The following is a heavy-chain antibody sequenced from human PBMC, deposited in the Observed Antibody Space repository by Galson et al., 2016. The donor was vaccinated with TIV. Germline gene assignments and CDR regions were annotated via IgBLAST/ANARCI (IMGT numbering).Heavy chain of an antibody. CDR3: AKDSTYSGGWFWFY. V-gene: IGHV3-21*06. CDR1: GFTFSRAD. Sequence: SLRLSCATSGFTFSRADINWVRQAPGKGLEWVSYISATGTYKYYADSVMGRFTISRDNAQNSLYLQLDSLRAEDTGVYYCAKDSTYSGGWFWFYWGQGTLVTVSS. D-gene: IGHD6-19*01. CDR2: ISATGTYK. J-gene: IGHJ4*02.